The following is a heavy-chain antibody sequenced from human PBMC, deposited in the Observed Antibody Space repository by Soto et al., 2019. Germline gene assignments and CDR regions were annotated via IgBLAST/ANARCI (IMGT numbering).Heavy chain of an antibody. D-gene: IGHD1-7*01. Sequence: QVQLVESGGGVVQPGRSLRLSCAASGFTFSSYAMHWVRQAPGKGLEWVAVISYDGSNKYYADSVKGRFTISRDNSKNTLYLQMNSLRAEDTAVYYCAREIWNYQEGGFDPWGQGTLVTVSS. J-gene: IGHJ5*02. V-gene: IGHV3-30-3*01. CDR3: AREIWNYQEGGFDP. CDR1: GFTFSSYA. CDR2: ISYDGSNK.